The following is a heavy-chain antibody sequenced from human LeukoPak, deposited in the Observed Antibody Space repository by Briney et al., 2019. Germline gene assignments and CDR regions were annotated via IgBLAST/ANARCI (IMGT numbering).Heavy chain of an antibody. J-gene: IGHJ5*02. CDR1: GGSISSYY. D-gene: IGHD4-17*01. CDR2: IYTSGST. CDR3: ARGGSGDYFIHNWFDP. V-gene: IGHV4-4*07. Sequence: PSETLSLTCTVSGGSISSYYWTWIRQPAGKGLEWIGRIYTSGSTNYNPSLKSRVTMSVDTSKNQFSLKLSSVTAADTAVYYCARGGSGDYFIHNWFDPWGQGTLVTVSS.